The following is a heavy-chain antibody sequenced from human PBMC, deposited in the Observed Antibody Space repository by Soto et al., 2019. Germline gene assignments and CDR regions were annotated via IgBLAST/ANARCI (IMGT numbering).Heavy chain of an antibody. J-gene: IGHJ3*02. CDR1: GGSISSSSYY. Sequence: ETMSLTCTFSGGSISSSSYYWGWIRQPPGKGLEWIGSIYYSGSTYYNPSLKSRVTISVDTSKNQFSLKLSSVTAADTAVYYCAIQVGATTESAFDIWGQGTMVTVSS. V-gene: IGHV4-39*01. D-gene: IGHD1-26*01. CDR2: IYYSGST. CDR3: AIQVGATTESAFDI.